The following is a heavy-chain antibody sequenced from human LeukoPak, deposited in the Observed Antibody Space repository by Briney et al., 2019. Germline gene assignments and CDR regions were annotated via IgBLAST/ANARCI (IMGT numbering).Heavy chain of an antibody. CDR2: INHSGST. CDR3: ARGPRRRGYSGYDSRKSFDY. V-gene: IGHV4-38-2*02. D-gene: IGHD5-12*01. CDR1: GYSISSGYY. J-gene: IGHJ4*02. Sequence: SETLSLTCTVSGYSISSGYYWGWIRQPPGKGLEWIGEINHSGSTNYNPSLKSRVTISVDTSKNQFSLKLSSVTAADTAVYYCARGPRRRGYSGYDSRKSFDYWGQGTLVTVSS.